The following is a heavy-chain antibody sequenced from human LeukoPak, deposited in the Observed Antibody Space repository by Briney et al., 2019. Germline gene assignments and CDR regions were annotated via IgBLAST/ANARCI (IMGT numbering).Heavy chain of an antibody. V-gene: IGHV3-30*18. D-gene: IGHD2-2*01. CDR3: AKGPLRGTAAAIDY. J-gene: IGHJ4*02. Sequence: GKSLRLSCAASGFTFNNYGMHWVRQAPGKGLEWVAVISYDGRNKHYPDSVKGRFTISRDISTDTLWLQMDSLRAEDTAVYYCAKGPLRGTAAAIDYWGQGTLVTVSS. CDR1: GFTFNNYG. CDR2: ISYDGRNK.